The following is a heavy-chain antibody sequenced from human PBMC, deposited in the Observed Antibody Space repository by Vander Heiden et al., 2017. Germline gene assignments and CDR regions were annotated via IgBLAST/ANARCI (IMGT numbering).Heavy chain of an antibody. CDR2: IRSKAYGGTT. CDR3: TRWRGSDIYRHY. J-gene: IGHJ4*02. V-gene: IGHV3-49*05. CDR1: GFTFGDYA. D-gene: IGHD1-26*01. Sequence: EVQLVESGGGLVKPGRYLRLSCTATGFTFGDYAMSWFRQAPGKGLEWVGFIRSKAYGGTTEYAASVKGRFTISRDDSKSIAYLQMNSLKTEDTAVYYCTRWRGSDIYRHYWGQGTLVTVSS.